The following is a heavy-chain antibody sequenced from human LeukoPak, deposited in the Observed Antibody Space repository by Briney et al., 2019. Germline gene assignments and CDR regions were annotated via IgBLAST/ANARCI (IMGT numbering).Heavy chain of an antibody. CDR1: GGSIISGTYY. V-gene: IGHV4-39*01. J-gene: IGHJ4*02. Sequence: SETLSLTCTVSGGSIISGTYYWGWIRQPPGKGLEWTGSIYYTGSTYYNPSLKSRVTISVDTSRNQFSLKLSSVTAADTAVYYCARHRGSPYSGSYYYFDFWGQGTLVTVSS. D-gene: IGHD1-26*01. CDR3: ARHRGSPYSGSYYYFDF. CDR2: IYYTGST.